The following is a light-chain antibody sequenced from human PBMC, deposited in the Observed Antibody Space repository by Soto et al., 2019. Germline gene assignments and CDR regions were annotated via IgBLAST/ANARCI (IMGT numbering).Light chain of an antibody. CDR2: EVS. CDR3: SSYTGSSISYV. J-gene: IGLJ1*01. Sequence: QYALTPPACVSGSPGQSITISCTGTSSDVGTYNYVSWYQQHPGKAPKLMIYEVSNRPSGVSNRFSGSKSGNTASLTISGLQAEDEAYYYCSSYTGSSISYVFGVGTKVTVL. CDR1: SSDVGTYNY. V-gene: IGLV2-14*01.